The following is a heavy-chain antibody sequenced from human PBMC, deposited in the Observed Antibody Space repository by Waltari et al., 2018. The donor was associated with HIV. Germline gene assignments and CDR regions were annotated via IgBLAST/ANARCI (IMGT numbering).Heavy chain of an antibody. D-gene: IGHD2-8*01. J-gene: IGHJ5*02. CDR3: ARGYCSSRACYTGSWFDP. V-gene: IGHV4-39*02. CDR1: GGSISSNSYY. CDR2: VYYSGST. Sequence: QLQLQESGPGLVKPSETVSLICTVSGGSISSNSYYWGWLRQPPGKGLEWIGSVYYSGSTYYNPSLKSRVTISVDTPKNHFSLKLTSMTATDSAVYYCARGYCSSRACYTGSWFDPWGQGTLVTVSS.